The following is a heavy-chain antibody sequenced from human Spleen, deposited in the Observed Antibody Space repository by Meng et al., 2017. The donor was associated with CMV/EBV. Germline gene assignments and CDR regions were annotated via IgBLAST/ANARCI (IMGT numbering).Heavy chain of an antibody. CDR3: ARALAYYYDSSGYLNWFDP. D-gene: IGHD3-22*01. V-gene: IGHV4-39*07. CDR1: GGSISSSSYY. Sequence: QRQRQGAGPGLAMPWETLSRTCTVAGGSISSSSYYWGWIRQPPGKGLEWIGSIYYSGSTYYNPSLKSRVTISVDTSKNQFSLKLSSVTAADTAVYYCARALAYYYDSSGYLNWFDPWGQGTLVTVSS. J-gene: IGHJ5*02. CDR2: IYYSGST.